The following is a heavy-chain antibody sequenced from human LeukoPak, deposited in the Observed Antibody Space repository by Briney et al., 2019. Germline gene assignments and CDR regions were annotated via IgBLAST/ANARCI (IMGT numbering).Heavy chain of an antibody. CDR2: INHSGST. CDR3: ARGYYYDSSGYYYVDSRALVY. V-gene: IGHV4-34*01. CDR1: GGSFSGYY. D-gene: IGHD3-22*01. Sequence: SETLSLTCAVYGGSFSGYYWSWIRQPPGKGLEWIGEINHSGSTNYNPSLKSRVTISVDTSKNQFSLKLSSVTAADTAVYYCARGYYYDSSGYYYVDSRALVYWGQGTLVTVSS. J-gene: IGHJ4*02.